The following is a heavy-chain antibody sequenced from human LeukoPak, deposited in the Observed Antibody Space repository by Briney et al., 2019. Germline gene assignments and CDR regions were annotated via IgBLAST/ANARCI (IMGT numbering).Heavy chain of an antibody. J-gene: IGHJ4*02. CDR2: ISSRSSTI. V-gene: IGHV3-48*03. Sequence: GGSLRLSCAASGFTFSSYEMNWVRQAPGKGLEWISYISSRSSTIYYADSGKSRFTISRDNAKNSLYLQMNSLRAEDTAVYYCARFGESNGYYFDYWGQGTLVTVSS. D-gene: IGHD3-22*01. CDR1: GFTFSSYE. CDR3: ARFGESNGYYFDY.